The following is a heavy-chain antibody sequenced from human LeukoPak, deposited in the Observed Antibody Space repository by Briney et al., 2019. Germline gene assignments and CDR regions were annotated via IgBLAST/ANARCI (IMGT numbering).Heavy chain of an antibody. D-gene: IGHD3-10*01. CDR2: IFSSGPT. V-gene: IGHV3-53*01. Sequence: GGSLRLSCAASGFTFSSYSMNWVRQAPGKRLEWVSVIFSSGPTYYADSVKGRFTISRDTSKNALYLQMNSLRAEDTAVYYCAISGLGFGEFRGLDYWGQGTLVTVSS. J-gene: IGHJ4*02. CDR1: GFTFSSYS. CDR3: AISGLGFGEFRGLDY.